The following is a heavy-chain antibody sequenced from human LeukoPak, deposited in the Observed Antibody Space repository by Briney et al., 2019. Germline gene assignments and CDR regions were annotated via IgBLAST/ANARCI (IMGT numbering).Heavy chain of an antibody. CDR3: ASSHDSSGND. CDR2: IKYDGTHK. Sequence: TGGSLRLSCVASGISFSSYWMAWVRQAPGKGLEWVANIKYDGTHKFYADSVKGRFTISRDNAKNSLSLEMNSLRADDTAVYFCASSHDSSGNDWGQGTLVTVSS. D-gene: IGHD3-22*01. V-gene: IGHV3-7*01. J-gene: IGHJ4*02. CDR1: GISFSSYW.